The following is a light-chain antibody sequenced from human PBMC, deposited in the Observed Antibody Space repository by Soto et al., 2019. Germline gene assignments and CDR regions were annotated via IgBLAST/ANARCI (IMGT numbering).Light chain of an antibody. V-gene: IGLV2-23*01. CDR3: CLYVGGRTYV. CDR1: VGL. J-gene: IGLJ1*01. CDR2: DDT. Sequence: ALTQTASVSGSPGQSITISCTGTVGLVSWYQQHPGKVPKLIIYDDTKRPSGVSSRFSGSKSGNTASLTISGLQTEDEADYYCCLYVGGRTYVFGTGTKVTVL.